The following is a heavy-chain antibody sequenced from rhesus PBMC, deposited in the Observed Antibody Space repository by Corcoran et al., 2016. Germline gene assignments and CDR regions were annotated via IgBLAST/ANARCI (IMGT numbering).Heavy chain of an antibody. D-gene: IGHD3-28*01. Sequence: QVQLQESGPGLVKPSETLSLSCALSGGSFSGYYWGWIRQPPGKGLEWMWDISGSTGSTDYNPSLKSRVTISRDTSKNQFSLKLSSVTAADTAVYYCARDYYGSGYPFHYWGQGVLVTVSS. J-gene: IGHJ4*01. CDR1: GGSFSGYY. V-gene: IGHV4-165*01. CDR2: ISGSTGST. CDR3: ARDYYGSGYPFHY.